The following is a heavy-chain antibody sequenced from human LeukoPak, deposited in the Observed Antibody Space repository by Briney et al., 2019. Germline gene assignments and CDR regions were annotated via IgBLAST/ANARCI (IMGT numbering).Heavy chain of an antibody. CDR1: GFTFSSYS. D-gene: IGHD3-22*01. J-gene: IGHJ4*02. CDR2: ISSSSSYI. V-gene: IGHV3-21*04. Sequence: GGSLRLSCAASGFTFSSYSMNWVRQAPGKGLEWVSSISSSSSYIYYADSVKGRFTISRDNSKNTLYLQMNSLRAEDTAVYYCAKDTYYYDSSGYFDYWGQGTLVTVSS. CDR3: AKDTYYYDSSGYFDY.